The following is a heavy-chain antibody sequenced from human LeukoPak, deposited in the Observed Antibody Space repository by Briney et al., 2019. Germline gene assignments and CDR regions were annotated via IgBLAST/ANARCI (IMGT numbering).Heavy chain of an antibody. D-gene: IGHD6-13*01. CDR1: GYTFTSYG. J-gene: IGHJ1*01. V-gene: IGHV1-18*01. CDR3: ARTRKIAAAGTGAEYFQH. Sequence: ASVKVCCKASGYTFTSYGISWVRQAPGQGLVWMGWISAYNGNTNYAQKLQGRVTMTRDTSTSTVYMELSSLRSEDTAVYYCARTRKIAAAGTGAEYFQHWGQGTLVTVSS. CDR2: ISAYNGNT.